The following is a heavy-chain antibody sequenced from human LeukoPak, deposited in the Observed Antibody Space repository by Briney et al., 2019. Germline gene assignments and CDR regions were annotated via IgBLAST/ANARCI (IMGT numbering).Heavy chain of an antibody. J-gene: IGHJ4*02. V-gene: IGHV1-2*02. CDR1: GYTFTGYY. CDR2: INPNSGGT. Sequence: ASVKVSCKASGYTFTGYYMHWVRQAPGQGLGWMGWINPNSGGTNYAQKFKRRVTMTRDTSLSTAYMELSRLRSDDTAVYYCARGSRVATITTHFDYWGQGTLVTVSS. CDR3: ARGSRVATITTHFDY. D-gene: IGHD5-12*01.